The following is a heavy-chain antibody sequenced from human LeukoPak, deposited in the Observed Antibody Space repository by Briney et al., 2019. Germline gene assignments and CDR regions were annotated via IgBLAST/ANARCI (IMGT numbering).Heavy chain of an antibody. Sequence: SETLSLTCTVSGGSICSSPYYWGWIRQPPGTGLEWVVSIYYSGITYYNPSRKSRVTISVDTCKNQYSLKLSSVTAAETAVYYCARDLMVRGVNPDAFDIWGQGTMVTVSS. CDR1: GGSICSSPYY. CDR2: IYYSGIT. CDR3: ARDLMVRGVNPDAFDI. V-gene: IGHV4-39*07. J-gene: IGHJ3*02. D-gene: IGHD3-10*01.